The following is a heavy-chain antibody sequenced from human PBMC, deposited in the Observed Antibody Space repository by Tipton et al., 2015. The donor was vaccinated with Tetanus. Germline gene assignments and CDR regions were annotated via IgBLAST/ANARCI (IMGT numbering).Heavy chain of an antibody. CDR2: VTWNSGVI. CDR1: GFTFDDYG. V-gene: IGHV3-9*01. Sequence: SLRLSCAASGFTFDDYGMHWVRQVPGKGLEWVSGVTWNSGVIAYADSVKGRLTISRDNAKNSLYLQMNSLRVEDTAVYYCAREDGGPTLDYFDSWGQGALVIVSS. D-gene: IGHD3-16*01. J-gene: IGHJ4*02. CDR3: AREDGGPTLDYFDS.